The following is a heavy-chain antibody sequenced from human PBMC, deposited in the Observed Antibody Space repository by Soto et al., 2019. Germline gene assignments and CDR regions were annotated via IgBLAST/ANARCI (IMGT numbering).Heavy chain of an antibody. CDR2: IDPTDSYT. D-gene: IGHD6-13*01. V-gene: IGHV5-10-1*01. CDR1: GYISSSRW. Sequence: GASLKISCKDSGYISSSRWISWVRQVRGKVLEWMGRIDPTDSYTTYSPSFQGHVTMSADKSITTAYLQWSTLKTSDTAMYYCARHGGSSSWFDYFDYWGQGTLVTVS. CDR3: ARHGGSSSWFDYFDY. J-gene: IGHJ4*02.